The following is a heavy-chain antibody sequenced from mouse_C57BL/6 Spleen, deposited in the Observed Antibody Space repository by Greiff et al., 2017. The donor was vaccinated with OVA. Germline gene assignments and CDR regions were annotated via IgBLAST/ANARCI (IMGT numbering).Heavy chain of an antibody. CDR1: GFTFSDYG. CDR3: ARAELTGPFAY. CDR2: ISSGSSTI. J-gene: IGHJ3*01. D-gene: IGHD4-1*01. V-gene: IGHV5-17*01. Sequence: EVQLQESGGGLVKPGGSLKLSCAASGFTFSDYGMHWVRQAPEKGLEWVAYISSGSSTIYYADTVKGRFTISRDNAKNTLFLQMTSLRSEDTAMYYCARAELTGPFAYWGQGTLVTVSA.